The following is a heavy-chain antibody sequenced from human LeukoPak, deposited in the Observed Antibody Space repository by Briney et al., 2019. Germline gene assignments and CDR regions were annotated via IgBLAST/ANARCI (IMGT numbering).Heavy chain of an antibody. D-gene: IGHD4-23*01. V-gene: IGHV1-69*06. CDR1: GGTFSSYA. CDR3: ARELVRESPTLGYYYYYMDV. J-gene: IGHJ6*03. CDR2: IIPIFGTA. Sequence: GASVKVSCKASGGTFSSYAISWVRQAPGQGLEWMGGIIPIFGTANYAQKFQGRVTITADKSTSTAYMELSSLRSEDTAVYYCARELVRESPTLGYYYYYMDVWGKGTTVTVSS.